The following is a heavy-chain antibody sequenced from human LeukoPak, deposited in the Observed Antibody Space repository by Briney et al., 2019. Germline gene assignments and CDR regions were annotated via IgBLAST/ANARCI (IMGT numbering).Heavy chain of an antibody. CDR1: GYTFTSYG. J-gene: IGHJ4*02. D-gene: IGHD2-2*01. CDR3: ARDPWVPAAKKFDC. V-gene: IGHV1-18*01. Sequence: GASVKVSCKASGYTFTSYGISWVRQAPGQGLEWMGWISAYNGNTNYAQKLQGRVTMTTDTSTSTAYMELRSLRSDDTAVYYCARDPWVPAAKKFDCWGQGTLVTVSS. CDR2: ISAYNGNT.